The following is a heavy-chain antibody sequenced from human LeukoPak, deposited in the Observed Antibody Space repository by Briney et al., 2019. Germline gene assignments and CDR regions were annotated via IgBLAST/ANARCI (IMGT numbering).Heavy chain of an antibody. CDR1: GFTFSTYS. CDR3: ARDRSSLYYDSSGDAFDI. D-gene: IGHD3-22*01. V-gene: IGHV3-21*01. CDR2: ISSSSSYI. J-gene: IGHJ3*02. Sequence: GGSLRLSCAASGFTFSTYSMNWVRQAPGKGLEWVSSISSSSSYIYYPDSAKGRFTLSRDNAKNSLYLQMNSLRDEDTAVYYCARDRSSLYYDSSGDAFDIWGQGTMVTVSS.